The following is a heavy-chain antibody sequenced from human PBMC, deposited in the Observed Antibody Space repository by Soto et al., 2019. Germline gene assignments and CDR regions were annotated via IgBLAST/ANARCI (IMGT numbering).Heavy chain of an antibody. CDR2: ISSSGSTI. Sequence: GGSLRLSCAASGFTFSSYEMNWVRQAPGKGLEWASYISSSGSTIYYADSVKGRFTISRDNAKNSLYLQMNSLRVEDTAVYYCARSSKYPGTTDYWGQGTLVTVSS. D-gene: IGHD1-7*01. CDR1: GFTFSSYE. CDR3: ARSSKYPGTTDY. V-gene: IGHV3-48*03. J-gene: IGHJ4*02.